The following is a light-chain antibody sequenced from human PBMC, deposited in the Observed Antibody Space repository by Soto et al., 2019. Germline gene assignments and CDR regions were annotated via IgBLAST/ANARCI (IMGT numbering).Light chain of an antibody. CDR3: QHYNSLPIT. Sequence: DIQMTQSPSSLSASLLDIVTTTFQASQDIRFYLNWYQHKTGQAPKLLIYDASQLETGVPSKFSGSGSGTDFTFTINNVQAEDIGTYYCQHYNSLPITFGQGTRLEIK. CDR1: QDIRFY. CDR2: DAS. J-gene: IGKJ5*01. V-gene: IGKV1-33*01.